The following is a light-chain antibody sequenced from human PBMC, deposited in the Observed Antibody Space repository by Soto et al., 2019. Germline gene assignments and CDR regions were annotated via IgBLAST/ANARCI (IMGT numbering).Light chain of an antibody. V-gene: IGKV3-20*01. Sequence: EIVLTQSPGTLSLSPGERAILSCRASQSVNNRYLAWYQQMPGRAPRLLIHGASSRAAGIPDRFSGSGSGTNSTLTISRLEPEDSAVYCCQQYGSSLWTFGQGTKVDIK. CDR2: GAS. CDR3: QQYGSSLWT. J-gene: IGKJ1*01. CDR1: QSVNNRY.